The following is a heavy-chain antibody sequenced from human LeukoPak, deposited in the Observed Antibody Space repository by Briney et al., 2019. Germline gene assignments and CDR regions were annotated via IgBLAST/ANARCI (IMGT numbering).Heavy chain of an antibody. V-gene: IGHV3-23*01. CDR2: ISGSGDST. CDR3: AKDLREYSSSPRNAFDI. Sequence: GGSLRLSCAASGFTFSSYGMSWVRQAPGKGLEWVSTISGSGDSTYYADSVKGRFTISRDNSKNTLYLQMNSLRAEDTAVYYCAKDLREYSSSPRNAFDIWGQGTMVTVSS. CDR1: GFTFSSYG. D-gene: IGHD6-6*01. J-gene: IGHJ3*02.